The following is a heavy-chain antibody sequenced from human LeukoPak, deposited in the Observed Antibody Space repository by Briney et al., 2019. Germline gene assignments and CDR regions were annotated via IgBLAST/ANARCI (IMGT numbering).Heavy chain of an antibody. Sequence: ASVKVSCKASGYPYNNYDINWVRQATGQGLEWMGWMNPHSGKTGYAQNFQGRVTMTRDTSISTAYMELSSLRSEDTAVYYCARLSSHYGDYKVDPWGQGTLVTVSS. V-gene: IGHV1-8*01. J-gene: IGHJ5*02. CDR3: ARLSSHYGDYKVDP. CDR2: MNPHSGKT. D-gene: IGHD4-17*01. CDR1: GYPYNNYD.